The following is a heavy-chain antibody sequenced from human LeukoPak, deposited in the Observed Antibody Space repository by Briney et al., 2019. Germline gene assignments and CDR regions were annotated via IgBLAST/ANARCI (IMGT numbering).Heavy chain of an antibody. J-gene: IGHJ6*03. D-gene: IGHD4-11*01. CDR3: ARQEVDYSNSYYYYYYYMDV. CDR2: IYTSGST. V-gene: IGHV4-4*09. Sequence: SETLSLTCTVSGGSISSYYWSWIRQPPGKGLEWIGYIYTSGSTNYNPSLKSRVTISVDTSKNQFSPKLSSVTAADTAVYYCARQEVDYSNSYYYYYYYMDVWGKGTTVTVSS. CDR1: GGSISSYY.